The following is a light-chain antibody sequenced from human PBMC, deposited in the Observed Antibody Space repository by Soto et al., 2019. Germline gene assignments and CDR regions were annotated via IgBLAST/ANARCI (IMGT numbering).Light chain of an antibody. CDR3: QKANSFPHN. Sequence: DVQMTQSPSSVSASVGDRVTITCRASQGITNWLAWYQQKPGKAPKLLIYAASGLPSGVPSRFSGSGSGTDFTLTISSLQHEDFATYYCQKANSFPHNFGGGTKVDIK. V-gene: IGKV1-12*01. J-gene: IGKJ4*01. CDR1: QGITNW. CDR2: AAS.